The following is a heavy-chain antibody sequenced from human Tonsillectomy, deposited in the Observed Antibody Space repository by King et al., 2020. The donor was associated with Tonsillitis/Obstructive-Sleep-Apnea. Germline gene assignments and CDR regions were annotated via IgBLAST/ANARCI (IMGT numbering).Heavy chain of an antibody. CDR3: AKVSYYDFWSGYYGVGSFDY. D-gene: IGHD3-3*01. J-gene: IGHJ4*02. Sequence: VQLVESGGGLVQPGGSLRLSCAASGFTLSSYAMSWVRQAPGKGLEWVSAIRGSGGSTYYADSVKGRFTISRDNSKNTLYLQMNSLRAEDTAVYYCAKVSYYDFWSGYYGVGSFDYWGQGTLVTVSS. V-gene: IGHV3-23*04. CDR1: GFTLSSYA. CDR2: IRGSGGST.